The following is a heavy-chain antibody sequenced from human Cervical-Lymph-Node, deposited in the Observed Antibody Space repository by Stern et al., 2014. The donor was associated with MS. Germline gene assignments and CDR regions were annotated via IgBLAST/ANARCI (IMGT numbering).Heavy chain of an antibody. D-gene: IGHD4-17*01. CDR2: YRDSGGGT. J-gene: IGHJ6*02. V-gene: IGHV3-23*01. CDR1: GFTFSSLA. Sequence: EVQLLESGGGLVQLGGSLRLSCAASGFTFSSLAMSWARQAPGKGLEWASGYRDSGGGTSYADSVKDRFTISRDDSKNTLYLHMNSLRAEDSAVYYCAKPMTTMTYSYYYGVDVWGQGTAVTVSS. CDR3: AKPMTTMTYSYYYGVDV.